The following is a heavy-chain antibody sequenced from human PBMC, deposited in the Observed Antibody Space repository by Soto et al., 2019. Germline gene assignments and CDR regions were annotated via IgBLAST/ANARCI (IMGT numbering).Heavy chain of an antibody. Sequence: SSETLSLTCTVSGGSISSSSYYWGWIRQPPGKGLEWIGSIYYSGSTYYNPALKSRVTISVETSKNQFSLKLSSVTAADTAVYYCARLTGSSGYYYFDYWGQGTLVTVSS. CDR1: GGSISSSSYY. CDR2: IYYSGST. CDR3: ARLTGSSGYYYFDY. V-gene: IGHV4-39*01. J-gene: IGHJ4*02. D-gene: IGHD3-22*01.